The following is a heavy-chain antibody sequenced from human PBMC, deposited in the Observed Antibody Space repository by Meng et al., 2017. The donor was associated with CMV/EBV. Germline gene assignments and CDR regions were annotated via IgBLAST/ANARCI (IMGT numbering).Heavy chain of an antibody. Sequence: VSGGSISSGGYDWSWIRQHPGKGLEWIGYIYYSGSTNYNPSLKSRVTISVDASKNQFSLKLSSVTAADTAVYYCARTLSYYLTWFDPWGQGTLVTVSS. CDR1: GGSISSGGYD. J-gene: IGHJ5*02. V-gene: IGHV4-61*08. CDR2: IYYSGST. CDR3: ARTLSYYLTWFDP. D-gene: IGHD2/OR15-2a*01.